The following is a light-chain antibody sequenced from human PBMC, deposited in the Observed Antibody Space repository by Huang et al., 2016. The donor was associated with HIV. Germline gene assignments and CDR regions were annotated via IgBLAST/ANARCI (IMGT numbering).Light chain of an antibody. CDR1: QNIDSN. J-gene: IGKJ2*01. Sequence: EIVMTQSPATLSVSPGERATLSCRASQNIDSNLAWYQQKPGQAPRLLMSGTSTRATGVPARFSGSGAGTDFTLTISSLQPEDSAVYYCQHYSNWPPYTFGQGTNVEIK. CDR2: GTS. V-gene: IGKV3-15*01. CDR3: QHYSNWPPYT.